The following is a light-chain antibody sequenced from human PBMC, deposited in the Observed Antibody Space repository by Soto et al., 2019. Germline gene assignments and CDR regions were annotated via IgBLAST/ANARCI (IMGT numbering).Light chain of an antibody. Sequence: DIQLTQSPSFLSASVGDRVTITCRASQGISSYLAWYQQKPGKAPKLLIYAMSTLQSGVPSRFSGSGSGTEFTLTITSLQPEDFATYYCQQLNSSPLTFGGGTKVEIK. J-gene: IGKJ4*01. CDR3: QQLNSSPLT. CDR1: QGISSY. V-gene: IGKV1-9*01. CDR2: AMS.